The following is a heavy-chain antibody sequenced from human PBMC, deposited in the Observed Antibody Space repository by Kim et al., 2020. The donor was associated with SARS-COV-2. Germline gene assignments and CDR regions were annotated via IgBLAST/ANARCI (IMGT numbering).Heavy chain of an antibody. D-gene: IGHD6-19*01. V-gene: IGHV1-69*01. CDR3: ASGDSSGWSDLDY. Sequence: YAQKCQGRVTITADESTSTAYMELSSLRSEDTAVYYCASGDSSGWSDLDYWGQGTLVTVSS. J-gene: IGHJ4*02.